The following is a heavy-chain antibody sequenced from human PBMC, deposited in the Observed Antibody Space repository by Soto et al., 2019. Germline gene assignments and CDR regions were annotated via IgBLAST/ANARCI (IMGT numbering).Heavy chain of an antibody. CDR2: IDWDEDK. Sequence: SGPTLVNPTQILTLTCTFSGFSLSTSGMRVSWIRQPPGKALEWLARIDWDEDKFYSTSLKTRLTISKNTSKNQVVLTMTNTDPVDXATYYCARGLASYYYDYWGQGTLVTVSS. CDR3: ARGLASYYYDY. CDR1: GFSLSTSGMR. V-gene: IGHV2-70*04. J-gene: IGHJ4*02. D-gene: IGHD1-26*01.